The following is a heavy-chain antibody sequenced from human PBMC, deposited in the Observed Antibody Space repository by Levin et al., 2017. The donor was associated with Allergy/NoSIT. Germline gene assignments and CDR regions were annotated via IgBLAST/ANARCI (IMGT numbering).Heavy chain of an antibody. CDR2: IERDGSET. J-gene: IGHJ6*02. CDR1: GFTFTSFW. CDR3: AREEGWGYHYGMDV. D-gene: IGHD3-16*02. V-gene: IGHV3-7*01. Sequence: GGSLRLSCAASGFTFTSFWMTWVRQAPGKGLEWVANIERDGSETYYVASVKGRFTISRDNAKNSVFLQMNSLRVDDTAVYFCAREEGWGYHYGMDVWGQGTTVTVSS.